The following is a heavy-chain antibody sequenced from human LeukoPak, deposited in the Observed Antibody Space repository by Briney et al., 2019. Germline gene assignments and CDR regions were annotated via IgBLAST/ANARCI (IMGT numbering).Heavy chain of an antibody. CDR3: ASSGSYRFDY. CDR1: GDSVSSNSAA. V-gene: IGHV6-1*01. Sequence: SQTLSLTCAISGDSVSSNSAAWNWIRQSPSRGLEWLGRTYYGSKWYNDYAVSVKSRVAINPDTAKNQISLQLNSVTPEDTAVYYCASSGSYRFDYWGQGTLVTVSS. CDR2: TYYGSKWYN. D-gene: IGHD1-26*01. J-gene: IGHJ4*02.